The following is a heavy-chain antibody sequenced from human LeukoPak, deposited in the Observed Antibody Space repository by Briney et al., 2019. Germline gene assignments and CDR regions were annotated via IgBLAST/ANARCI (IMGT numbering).Heavy chain of an antibody. J-gene: IGHJ3*02. D-gene: IGHD1-26*01. CDR3: ARHDSTGNYLSGAFDI. V-gene: IGHV4-34*01. CDR2: INHSGST. CDR1: GGSFSGYY. Sequence: SETLSLTCAVYGGSFSGYYWTWIRQPPGKGLEWIGEINHSGSTNYNPSLKSRVTISVDTSKNQFSLKLSSVTAADTAVYFCARHDSTGNYLSGAFDIWGQGTMVSVSS.